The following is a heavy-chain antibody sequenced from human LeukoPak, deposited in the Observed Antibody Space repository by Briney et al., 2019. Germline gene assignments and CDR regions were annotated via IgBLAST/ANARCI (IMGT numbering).Heavy chain of an antibody. CDR2: IYTSGST. CDR1: GGSISSGSYY. D-gene: IGHD6-6*01. V-gene: IGHV4-61*02. Sequence: PSETLSLTCTVSGGSISSGSYYWSWIRQPAGKGLEWIGRIYTSGSTNYNPSLKSRVTISVDTSKNQFSLRLSSVTAADTAVYYCARWDSSSSLFDYWGQGTLVTVSS. J-gene: IGHJ4*02. CDR3: ARWDSSSSLFDY.